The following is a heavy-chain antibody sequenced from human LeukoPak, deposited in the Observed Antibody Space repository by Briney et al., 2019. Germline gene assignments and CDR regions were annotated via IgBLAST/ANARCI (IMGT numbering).Heavy chain of an antibody. D-gene: IGHD3-10*01. V-gene: IGHV3-23*01. Sequence: GGSLRLSCAASGFTFSSYAMSWVRQAPGKGLEWVSAISGSGGSTYYADSVKGRFTISRDNSKNTLYLQMNSLRAEDTAVYYCAKDLHGSSTTSPFDYWGQGTLVTVSS. J-gene: IGHJ4*02. CDR2: ISGSGGST. CDR3: AKDLHGSSTTSPFDY. CDR1: GFTFSSYA.